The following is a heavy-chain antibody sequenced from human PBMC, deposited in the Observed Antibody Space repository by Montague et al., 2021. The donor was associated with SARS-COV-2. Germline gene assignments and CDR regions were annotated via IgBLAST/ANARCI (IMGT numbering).Heavy chain of an antibody. CDR2: IYYSGST. D-gene: IGHD3-22*01. CDR1: GGSISSGSYY. J-gene: IGHJ4*02. CDR3: ARQSVNYYDSSGYPFDY. Sequence: SETPSLTCTVSGGSISSGSYYWGWIRQLPGKGLEWIGSIYYSGSTYYNPSLKSRVTISIDTSKNQFSLKLSSVTAADTAVYYCARQSVNYYDSSGYPFDYWGQGTLVTVSS. V-gene: IGHV4-39*01.